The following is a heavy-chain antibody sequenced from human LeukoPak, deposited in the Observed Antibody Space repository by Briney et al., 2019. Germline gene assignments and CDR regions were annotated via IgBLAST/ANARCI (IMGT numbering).Heavy chain of an antibody. V-gene: IGHV3-48*01. D-gene: IGHD2-15*01. J-gene: IGHJ4*02. Sequence: GGSLRLSCAASGFPLSSYSRNWVRQAPGKGLEGVSYISSSGSAIYYVDSVKGRFTVSRDNAKNSLFLQMNSPRAEDTAVYYCVRVKGSYFDYWGQGALVTVST. CDR2: ISSSGSAI. CDR3: VRVKGSYFDY. CDR1: GFPLSSYS.